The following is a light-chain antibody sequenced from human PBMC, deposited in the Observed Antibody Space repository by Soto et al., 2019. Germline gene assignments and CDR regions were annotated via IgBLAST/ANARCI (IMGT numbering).Light chain of an antibody. CDR1: QSVTNSF. V-gene: IGKV3-20*01. CDR2: GAS. CDR3: QQYVSSPWA. J-gene: IGKJ1*01. Sequence: EIVLAQSPGTLSLSPGEIPTLSCRASQSVTNSFLAWYQQKPGQAPRLLIYGASRRATGIPDRFTGSGSGTDFTLTISRLEPEDFAVYYCQQYVSSPWAFGQGTKVEI.